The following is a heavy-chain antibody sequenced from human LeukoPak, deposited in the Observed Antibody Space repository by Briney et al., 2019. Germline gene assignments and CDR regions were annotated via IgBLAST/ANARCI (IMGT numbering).Heavy chain of an antibody. CDR2: IHSSGST. D-gene: IGHD2-2*01. CDR1: GGSISNDDYY. Sequence: SQTLSLTCTVSGGSISNDDYYWSWIRQPAGKGLEWIGRIHSSGSTNYNPSLKSRLSISIDTSKNQFSLKLTSVTAADTAVYYCARLGFCTSTSCSSFDYWGQGTLVTVSS. CDR3: ARLGFCTSTSCSSFDY. V-gene: IGHV4-61*02. J-gene: IGHJ4*02.